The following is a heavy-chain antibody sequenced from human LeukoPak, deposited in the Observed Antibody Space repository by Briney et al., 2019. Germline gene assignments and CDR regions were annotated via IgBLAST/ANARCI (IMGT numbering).Heavy chain of an antibody. J-gene: IGHJ3*02. CDR1: GSSFTTYW. CDR3: ARQGLGGGDGSGAFDI. Sequence: GASLQISCKGSGSSFTTYWIGWVRQLPGKGLEWMGIIYPGDSDTRYSPSFQGQVTMTADKSIGTAYLQWRSLKASDTAMYYCARQGLGGGDGSGAFDIWGQGTMVTVSS. V-gene: IGHV5-51*01. D-gene: IGHD2-21*02. CDR2: IYPGDSDT.